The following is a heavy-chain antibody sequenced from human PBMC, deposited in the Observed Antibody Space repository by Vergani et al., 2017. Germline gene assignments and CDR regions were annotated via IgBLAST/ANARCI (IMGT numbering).Heavy chain of an antibody. D-gene: IGHD3-3*01. CDR2: ISYDGSNK. CDR3: ARDPGXYDFWSGYRPRDWYFDL. Sequence: QVQLVESVGGVVQPGRSLRLSCAASGFTFSSYAMHWVRQAPGKGLEWVAVISYDGSNKYYADSVKGRFTISRDNSKNTLYLQMNSLRAEDTALYYCARDPGXYDFWSGYRPRDWYFDLWGRGTLVTVSS. V-gene: IGHV3-30*04. J-gene: IGHJ2*01. CDR1: GFTFSSYA.